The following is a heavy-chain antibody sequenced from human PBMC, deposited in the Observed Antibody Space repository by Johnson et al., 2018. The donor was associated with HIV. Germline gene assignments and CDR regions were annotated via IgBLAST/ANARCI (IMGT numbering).Heavy chain of an antibody. CDR1: GFTFSSYG. J-gene: IGHJ3*02. CDR2: MSYDGSDK. CDR3: ARDERSSRRCNDAFDI. D-gene: IGHD2-8*01. Sequence: QVQLVESGGGVVQPGRSLRLSCAASGFTFSSYGMHWVRQAPGKGLEWVAVMSYDGSDKYYADSVKGRFTISRDNSKNTLYLQMNRLRPEDTAVYYCARDERSSRRCNDAFDIWGQGTMVTVSP. V-gene: IGHV3-30*19.